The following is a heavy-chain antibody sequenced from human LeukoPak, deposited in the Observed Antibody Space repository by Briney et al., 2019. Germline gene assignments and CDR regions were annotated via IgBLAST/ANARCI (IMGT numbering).Heavy chain of an antibody. Sequence: ASVKVSCKASGGTSSSYAISWVRQAPGQGLEWMGRIIPIFGTANYAQKFQGRVTITTDESTSTAYMELSSLRSEDTAVYYCASYVLEMATIEDAASKFDYWGQGTLVTVSS. D-gene: IGHD5-24*01. CDR3: ASYVLEMATIEDAASKFDY. J-gene: IGHJ4*02. CDR2: IIPIFGTA. CDR1: GGTSSSYA. V-gene: IGHV1-69*05.